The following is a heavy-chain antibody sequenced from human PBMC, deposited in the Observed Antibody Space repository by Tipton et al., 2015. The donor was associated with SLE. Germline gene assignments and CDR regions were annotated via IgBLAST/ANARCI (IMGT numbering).Heavy chain of an antibody. CDR3: ARGSYYGDDAFDI. J-gene: IGHJ3*02. CDR1: GFTFSSYS. D-gene: IGHD1-26*01. V-gene: IGHV3-21*01. Sequence: SLRLSCAASGFTFSSYSMNWVRQAPGKGLEWVSFISSSSSYIYYADSVKGRFTISSDNAKNSLYLRMNSQRAEETAVYYFARGSYYGDDAFDIRGQGTMITVSS. CDR2: ISSSSSYI.